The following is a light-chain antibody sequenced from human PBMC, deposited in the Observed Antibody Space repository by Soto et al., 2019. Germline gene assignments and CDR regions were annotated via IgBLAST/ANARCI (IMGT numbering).Light chain of an antibody. CDR2: GAS. CDR1: QSVSSN. CDR3: QQYNNWPPWT. V-gene: IGKV3-15*01. Sequence: EIVMTQSPATLSVSPGERATLSCRASQSVSSNLAWYQQKPGQAPRLLIYGASTRATGIPARFSGSGSGTGVHPPHSRLESESFSVFYCQQYNNWPPWTFGQGTKVEIK. J-gene: IGKJ1*01.